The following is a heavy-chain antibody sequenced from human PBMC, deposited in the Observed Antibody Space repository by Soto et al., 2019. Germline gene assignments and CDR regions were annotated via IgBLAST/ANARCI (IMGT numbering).Heavy chain of an antibody. CDR3: TVRITGTTTHYYYYGMDV. J-gene: IGHJ6*02. V-gene: IGHV3-15*01. D-gene: IGHD1-7*01. CDR1: GFTFSNAW. Sequence: GGSLRLFCAASGFTFSNAWMSWVRQAPGKGLEWVGRIKSKTDGGTTDYAAPVKGRFTISRDDSKNTLYLQMNSLKTEDTAVYYCTVRITGTTTHYYYYGMDVWGQGTTVTVSS. CDR2: IKSKTDGGTT.